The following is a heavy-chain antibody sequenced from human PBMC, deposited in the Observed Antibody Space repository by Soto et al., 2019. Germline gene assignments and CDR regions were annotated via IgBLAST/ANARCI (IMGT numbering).Heavy chain of an antibody. D-gene: IGHD6-13*01. J-gene: IGHJ4*02. CDR2: FDPEDGET. CDR1: GYTLTELS. Sequence: GASVKVSCKVSGYTLTELSMHWVRQAPGKGLEWMGGFDPEDGETIYAQKFQGRVTMTEDTSTDTAYMELSSLRSEDTAVYHCATQLSWQQLVPDYWGQGTLVTVSS. CDR3: ATQLSWQQLVPDY. V-gene: IGHV1-24*01.